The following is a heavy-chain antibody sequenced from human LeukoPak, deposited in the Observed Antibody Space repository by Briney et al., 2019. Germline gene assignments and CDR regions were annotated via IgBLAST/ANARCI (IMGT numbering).Heavy chain of an antibody. CDR3: AKGPSYYDFWNV. CDR2: IWYDGSNK. D-gene: IGHD3-3*01. Sequence: GGSLRLSCAASGFTFSSYGMHWVRQAPGKGLEWVAVIWYDGSNKYYADSVKGRFTISRDNSKNTLYLQMNSLRAEDTAVYYCAKGPSYYDFWNVWGQGTTVTVSS. V-gene: IGHV3-33*06. CDR1: GFTFSSYG. J-gene: IGHJ6*02.